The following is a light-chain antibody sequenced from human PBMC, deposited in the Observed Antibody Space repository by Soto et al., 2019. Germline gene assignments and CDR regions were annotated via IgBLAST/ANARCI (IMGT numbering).Light chain of an antibody. J-gene: IGLJ3*02. CDR1: SNDVGGYGY. CDR3: SSYSPSSLL. V-gene: IGLV2-14*01. CDR2: EDS. Sequence: QSALTQPASVSGSPGETITISCTGTSNDVGGYGYVSWYRQYAGKAPTLMVSEDSYRPSGVSDRFSGSKSGTTAFLTISGLQTEDEGHYYCSSYSPSSLLFGGGTKLTVL.